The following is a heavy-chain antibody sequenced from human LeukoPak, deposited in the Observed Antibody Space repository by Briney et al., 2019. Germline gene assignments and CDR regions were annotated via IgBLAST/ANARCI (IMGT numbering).Heavy chain of an antibody. Sequence: GGSLRLSCAASGFTFSSYTVNWVRQAPGKGLEWVSSISSSSSYIYYADSVKGRFTISRDNAKKSLFLQMNSLRAEDTAVYYCARATTYDILTGYSDYWGQGTLVTVSS. CDR2: ISSSSSYI. CDR3: ARATTYDILTGYSDY. D-gene: IGHD3-9*01. CDR1: GFTFSSYT. J-gene: IGHJ4*02. V-gene: IGHV3-21*01.